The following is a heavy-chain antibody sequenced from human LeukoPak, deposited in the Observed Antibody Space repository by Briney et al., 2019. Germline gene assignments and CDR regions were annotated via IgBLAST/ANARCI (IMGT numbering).Heavy chain of an antibody. CDR1: GGSISSSSYY. CDR3: ARGAAGSWYSIWFDP. CDR2: IYYSGST. V-gene: IGHV4-39*07. D-gene: IGHD6-13*01. Sequence: PSETLSLTCTVSGGSISSSSYYWGWIRQPPGKGLEWIGSIYYSGSTYYNPSLKSRVTISVDTSKNQFSLKLSSVTAADTAVYYCARGAAGSWYSIWFDPWGQGTLVTVSS. J-gene: IGHJ5*02.